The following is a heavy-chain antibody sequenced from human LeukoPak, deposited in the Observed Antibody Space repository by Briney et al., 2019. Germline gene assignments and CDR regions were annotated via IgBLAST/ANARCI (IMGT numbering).Heavy chain of an antibody. D-gene: IGHD3-22*01. Sequence: GGSLRLSCAASGFTLNNYAMSWVRQAPGKGLEWVSATSSSDAGTYHADSVRGRFTISRDNSKNTLYLQMNSLRAEDTAVYYCAKRARTYYYDSSGYYPDAFDIWGQGTMVTVSS. V-gene: IGHV3-23*01. J-gene: IGHJ3*02. CDR2: TSSSDAGT. CDR1: GFTLNNYA. CDR3: AKRARTYYYDSSGYYPDAFDI.